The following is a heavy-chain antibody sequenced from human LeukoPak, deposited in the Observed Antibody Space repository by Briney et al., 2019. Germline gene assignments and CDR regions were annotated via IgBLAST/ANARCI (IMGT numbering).Heavy chain of an antibody. J-gene: IGHJ5*02. CDR3: ARGERGDSRLNWFDP. CDR2: INPSGGSA. V-gene: IGHV1-46*01. D-gene: IGHD3-10*01. CDR1: GYTFTSYY. Sequence: ASVKVSCKASGYTFTSYYMHWVRQAPGQGLEWMGIINPSGGSASYAQKFQGRVTMTRDTSTSTVYMELSSLRSEDTAVCYCARGERGDSRLNWFDPWGQGTLVTVSS.